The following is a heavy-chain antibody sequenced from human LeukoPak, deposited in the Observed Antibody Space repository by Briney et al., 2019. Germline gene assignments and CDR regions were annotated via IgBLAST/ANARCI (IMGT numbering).Heavy chain of an antibody. V-gene: IGHV3-74*01. CDR3: ARAQYSYTGIIDY. CDR1: GFTFTDYW. CDR2: INTDGTST. Sequence: GGSLRLSCAASGFTFTDYWMHWVRQAPGKGLVWVSRINTDGTSTKYAESVKGRITISRDNARNTVYLQLNSLRAEDTAVYYCARAQYSYTGIIDYWGQGTLVTVSS. D-gene: IGHD4-11*01. J-gene: IGHJ4*02.